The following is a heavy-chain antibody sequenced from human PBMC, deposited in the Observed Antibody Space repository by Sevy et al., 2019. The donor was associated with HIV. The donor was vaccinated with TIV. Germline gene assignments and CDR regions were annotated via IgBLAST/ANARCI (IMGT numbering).Heavy chain of an antibody. CDR2: ISQTYDGSKK. J-gene: IGHJ4*02. Sequence: GESLRLSCAASGFTFGSYTLHWVRQAPGKGLEWVALISQTYDGSKKYYIDSVQGRFTISRDNSKNTLYLQMDSLRPEDTAVYYCARDNSGYFFFDYWGQGTLVTVSS. CDR1: GFTFGSYT. D-gene: IGHD3-22*01. V-gene: IGHV3-30-3*01. CDR3: ARDNSGYFFFDY.